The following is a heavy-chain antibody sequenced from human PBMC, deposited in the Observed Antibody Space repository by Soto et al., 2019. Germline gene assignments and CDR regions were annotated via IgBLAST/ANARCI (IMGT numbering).Heavy chain of an antibody. CDR2: INPSGGST. CDR3: ASVAVAGNWFDP. CDR1: GYTFTSYY. Sequence: QVQLVQSGAEVKKPGASVKVSCNASGYTFTSYYMHWVRQAPGQGLEWMGIINPSGGSTSYAQKFQGRVTMTRDTSTSTVYMELSSLRSEDTAVYYCASVAVAGNWFDPWGQGTLVTVSS. D-gene: IGHD6-19*01. V-gene: IGHV1-46*01. J-gene: IGHJ5*02.